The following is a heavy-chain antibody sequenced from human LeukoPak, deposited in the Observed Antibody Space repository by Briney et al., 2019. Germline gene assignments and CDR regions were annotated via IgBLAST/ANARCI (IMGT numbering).Heavy chain of an antibody. D-gene: IGHD6-19*01. Sequence: RPGGSLRLSCAASGFTFDDYGMSWVRQAPGKGLEWVSGINWNGGSTGYADSVKGRFTISRDNAKNSLYLQMNSLRAEDTGVYYCAKDLSSGSRRAYWGQGTLVTVSS. V-gene: IGHV3-20*04. CDR1: GFTFDDYG. J-gene: IGHJ4*02. CDR2: INWNGGST. CDR3: AKDLSSGSRRAY.